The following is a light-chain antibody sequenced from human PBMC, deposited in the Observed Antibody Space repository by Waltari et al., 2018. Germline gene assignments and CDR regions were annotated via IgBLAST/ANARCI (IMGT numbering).Light chain of an antibody. V-gene: IGKV1-39*01. Sequence: DIQLSQSPSSLSANRGDRVTIPCRASRDIHTFLSWYQQKPGNALKLLLFSASRLHTGVPSRFMGSGSGSDFTLTISGLQPGDFATYFCLHTSGTSWTFGPGTKVEVK. CDR1: RDIHTF. CDR2: SAS. CDR3: LHTSGTSWT. J-gene: IGKJ1*01.